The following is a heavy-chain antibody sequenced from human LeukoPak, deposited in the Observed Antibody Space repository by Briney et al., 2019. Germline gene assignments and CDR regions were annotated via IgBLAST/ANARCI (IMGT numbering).Heavy chain of an antibody. CDR1: GGSFSGYY. CDR3: ARGLKERYFDWMYYYGMDV. V-gene: IGHV4-34*01. CDR2: INHSGST. J-gene: IGHJ6*04. D-gene: IGHD3-9*01. Sequence: SETLSLTCAAYGGSFSGYYWSWIRQPPGKGLEWIGEINHSGSTKYNPSLKSRVTISVDTSKNKFSLKLSSVPAADTAVYYCARGLKERYFDWMYYYGMDVWGKGTTVTVSS.